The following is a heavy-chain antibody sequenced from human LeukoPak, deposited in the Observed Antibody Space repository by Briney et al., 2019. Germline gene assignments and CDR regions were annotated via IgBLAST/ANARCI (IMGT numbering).Heavy chain of an antibody. V-gene: IGHV4-59*01. CDR1: GGSIGSYY. CDR2: IYSSGNT. D-gene: IGHD3-22*01. Sequence: SETLSLTCTVSGGSIGSYYWSWIRQPPGKGLEWIGYIYSSGNTNYNPSLKSRVTISVDTSKNQFSLKLSSVTAADTAVYYCARTLFYDSSGSPYFDYWGQGTLVTVSS. J-gene: IGHJ4*02. CDR3: ARTLFYDSSGSPYFDY.